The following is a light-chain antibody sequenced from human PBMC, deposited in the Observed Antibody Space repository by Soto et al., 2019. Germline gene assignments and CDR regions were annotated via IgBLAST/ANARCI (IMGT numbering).Light chain of an antibody. CDR1: SSNIGAGYD. V-gene: IGLV1-40*01. J-gene: IGLJ2*01. CDR2: GNS. CDR3: LSYDSSLSGVV. Sequence: QSVLTQPPSVSGAPGQRVTITFTGSSSNIGAGYDVHWYQQLPGTDPKLLIYGNSNRPSGVPDRFSGSKSGTSASLDITGLQAEDEADYYCLSYDSSLSGVVFCGGTKLTVL.